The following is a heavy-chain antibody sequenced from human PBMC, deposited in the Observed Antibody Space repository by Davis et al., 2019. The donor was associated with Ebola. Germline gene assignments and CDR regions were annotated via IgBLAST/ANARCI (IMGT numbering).Heavy chain of an antibody. CDR2: ISYDGSNK. CDR3: ANYDFDY. V-gene: IGHV3-30*18. CDR1: GFTFSSYG. Sequence: GGFLRLSCAASGFTFSSYGMHWVRQAPGKGLEWVAVISYDGSNKYYADSVKGRFTISRDNSKNTLYLQMNSLRAEDTAVYYCANYDFDYWGQGTLVTVSS. J-gene: IGHJ4*02. D-gene: IGHD3-3*01.